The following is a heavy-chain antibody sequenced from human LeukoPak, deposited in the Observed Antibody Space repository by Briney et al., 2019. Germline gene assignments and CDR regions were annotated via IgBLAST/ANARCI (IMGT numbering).Heavy chain of an antibody. J-gene: IGHJ6*03. V-gene: IGHV3-43D*03. Sequence: PGGSLRLSCAASGFTFDYYTMHWVRQAPGKGLEWVSLISWDGGSTYYADSVKGRFTISRDNSKNSLYPQMNSLRAEDIALYYCAKAPLGRWGYYMDVWGKGTTVTVSS. D-gene: IGHD3-16*01. CDR2: ISWDGGST. CDR1: GFTFDYYT. CDR3: AKAPLGRWGYYMDV.